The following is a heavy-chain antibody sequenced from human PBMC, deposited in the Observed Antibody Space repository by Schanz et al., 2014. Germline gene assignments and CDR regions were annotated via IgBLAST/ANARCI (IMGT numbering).Heavy chain of an antibody. CDR3: TRESSGGYIPITIYNVDV. Sequence: QARLVQSGAEVKEPGASVKVSCKASGYSFATYGISWVRQAPGQGIEWMGWTSFSNGNTQYAQNLKARVIMTTDTSTSKAYMELRSLRFEDTAVYFCTRESSGGYIPITIYNVDVWGQGTTVTVSS. D-gene: IGHD3-3*01. V-gene: IGHV1-18*01. CDR1: GYSFATYG. J-gene: IGHJ6*02. CDR2: TSFSNGNT.